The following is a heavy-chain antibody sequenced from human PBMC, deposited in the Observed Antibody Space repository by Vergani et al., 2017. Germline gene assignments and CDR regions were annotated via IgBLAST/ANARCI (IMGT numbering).Heavy chain of an antibody. CDR1: GYTFTSYA. Sequence: QVQLVQSGAEVKKPGASVNVSCKASGYTFTSYAMHWVRQAPGQRLEWMGWINAGNGNTKYSQKFQGRVTITRDTSASTAYMELSSLRAEDTAVYYCARGFGDYYYYMDVWGKGTTVTVSS. D-gene: IGHD3-10*01. J-gene: IGHJ6*03. CDR2: INAGNGNT. CDR3: ARGFGDYYYYMDV. V-gene: IGHV1-3*01.